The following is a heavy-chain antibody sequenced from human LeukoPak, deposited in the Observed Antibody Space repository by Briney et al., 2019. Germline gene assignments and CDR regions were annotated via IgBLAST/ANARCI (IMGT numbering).Heavy chain of an antibody. V-gene: IGHV3-30-3*01. J-gene: IGHJ4*02. CDR3: AKATTGGSYPTFDY. CDR1: GFTFSSYV. D-gene: IGHD1-26*01. CDR2: ISYDGSNK. Sequence: GRSLRLSCAASGFTFSSYVMHWVRQAPGKGLEWVAAISYDGSNKSYADSVKGRFTISRDHSKNTLYLQMNGLRAEDTAVYYCAKATTGGSYPTFDYWGQGALVTVSS.